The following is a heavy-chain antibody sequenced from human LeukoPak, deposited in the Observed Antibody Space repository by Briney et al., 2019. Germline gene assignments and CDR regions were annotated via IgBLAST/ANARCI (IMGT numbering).Heavy chain of an antibody. V-gene: IGHV1-18*01. CDR2: ISAYNGNT. Sequence: ASVKVSCKASGYTFTSYGISWVRQAPGQGLEWMGWISAYNGNTNYAQKLQGRVTMTTDTSTSTAYMELRSLRSDDTAVYYCARDSDQYCSGGSCNPDYWGQGTLVTVSS. CDR3: ARDSDQYCSGGSCNPDY. J-gene: IGHJ4*02. D-gene: IGHD2-15*01. CDR1: GYTFTSYG.